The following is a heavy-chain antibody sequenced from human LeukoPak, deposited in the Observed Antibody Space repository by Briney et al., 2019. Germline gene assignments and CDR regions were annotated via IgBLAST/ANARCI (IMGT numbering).Heavy chain of an antibody. Sequence: GGSLRLSCAASGFTFSNAWMSWVRQAPGKGLEWVGRIKSKTDGGTTDYAAPVKGRFTISRDDSKNTLYLQMNSLKTEDTAVYYCTTDLFAASLVTTGYWGQGTLVTVSS. CDR3: TTDLFAASLVTTGY. CDR2: IKSKTDGGTT. J-gene: IGHJ4*02. V-gene: IGHV3-15*01. CDR1: GFTFSNAW. D-gene: IGHD4-17*01.